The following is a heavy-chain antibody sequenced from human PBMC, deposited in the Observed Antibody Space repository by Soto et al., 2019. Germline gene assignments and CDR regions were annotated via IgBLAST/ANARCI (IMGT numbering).Heavy chain of an antibody. J-gene: IGHJ4*02. V-gene: IGHV4-59*01. D-gene: IGHD2-2*01. CDR1: GGSISSYY. CDR3: ASCPQNCITTSPCCLFFDY. CDR2: IYYTGST. Sequence: PSETLSLTCTVSGGSISSYYWSWIRQPPGKGLEWIWYIYYTGSTNYNPSLKSRVTISVDTSKNQFSLKLSSVTAADTAVYYCASCPQNCITTSPCCLFFDYWGREPWSPSPQ.